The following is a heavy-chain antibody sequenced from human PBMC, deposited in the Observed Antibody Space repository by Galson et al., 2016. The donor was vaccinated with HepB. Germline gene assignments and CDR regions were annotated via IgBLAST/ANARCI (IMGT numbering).Heavy chain of an antibody. CDR2: ITWNGRTI. J-gene: IGHJ3*02. CDR3: AKDLVPRTLSFAGFDI. V-gene: IGHV3-9*01. Sequence: SLRLSCAASGFTFDDYGMHWVRQAPGKGLEWVSGITWNGRTIGHADSVKGRFTISRDNANNSLYLQMNNLRPEDTAFYFCAKDLVPRTLSFAGFDIWGLGTMVTVSS. CDR1: GFTFDDYG. D-gene: IGHD1-26*01.